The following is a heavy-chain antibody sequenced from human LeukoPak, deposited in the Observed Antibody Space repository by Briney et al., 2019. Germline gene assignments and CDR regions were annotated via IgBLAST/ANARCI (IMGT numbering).Heavy chain of an antibody. D-gene: IGHD6-13*01. CDR1: GGSISSYY. CDR2: IYYSGST. CDR3: ARGLYGYSSSWYGY. J-gene: IGHJ4*02. Sequence: SETLSLTCTVSGGSISSYYWSWIRQPPGKGLEWIGHIYYSGSTNYNPSLKSRVTISVDTSKNQFSLKLSSVTAADTAVYYCARGLYGYSSSWYGYWGQGTLVTVSS. V-gene: IGHV4-59*01.